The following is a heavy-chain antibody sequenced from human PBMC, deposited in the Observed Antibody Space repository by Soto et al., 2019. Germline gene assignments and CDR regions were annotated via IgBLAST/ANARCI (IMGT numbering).Heavy chain of an antibody. Sequence: QVQLQEPGPRLVSPSETLSLTCTVSGASVTSGDFYWSWIRQPPGKGLERIGYIYYNETAYYTPSLKSRTAISVDTSKNHFTLTLTSVTAADTAIYYCGALLAGGWGQGSLVTVSS. CDR1: GASVTSGDFY. V-gene: IGHV4-30-4*01. D-gene: IGHD3-10*01. CDR2: IYYNETA. J-gene: IGHJ4*02. CDR3: GALLAGG.